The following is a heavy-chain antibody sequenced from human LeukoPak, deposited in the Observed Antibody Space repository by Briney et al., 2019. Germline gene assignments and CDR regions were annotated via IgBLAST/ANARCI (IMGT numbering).Heavy chain of an antibody. Sequence: GGSLRLSCAASGFTFSNYGLHWVRQAPGKGLEWVAVISYDGGNKHYVDSVKGRFSISRDNSKNTLYLQVNSLRAEDTAVYYCAKDSEDTSGYNYYQARYYFDYWGQGTLVTVSS. J-gene: IGHJ4*02. CDR2: ISYDGGNK. CDR1: GFTFSNYG. V-gene: IGHV3-30*18. CDR3: AKDSEDTSGYNYYQARYYFDY. D-gene: IGHD3-22*01.